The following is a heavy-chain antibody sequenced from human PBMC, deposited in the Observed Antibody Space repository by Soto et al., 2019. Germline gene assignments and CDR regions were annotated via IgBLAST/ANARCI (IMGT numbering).Heavy chain of an antibody. J-gene: IGHJ3*02. CDR1: GYTFTSYG. CDR2: ISAYNGNT. Sequence: ASVKVSCKASGYTFTSYGISWVRQAPGQGLEWMGWISAYNGNTNYAQKLQGRVTMTTDTSTSTAYMELRSLRSDDTAVYYCARDIFPPGKELELRGDAFDIWGQGTMVTVSS. V-gene: IGHV1-18*04. D-gene: IGHD1-7*01. CDR3: ARDIFPPGKELELRGDAFDI.